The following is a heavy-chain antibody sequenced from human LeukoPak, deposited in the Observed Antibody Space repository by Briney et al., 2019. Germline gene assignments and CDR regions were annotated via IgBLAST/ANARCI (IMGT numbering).Heavy chain of an antibody. Sequence: ASVKVSCKASGYTFTSYGISWVRQAPGQGLEWMGWISAYNGNTNYAQKLQGRVTMTTDTSTSTAYMELRSLRSDDTAVYYCASYRGYCSSTSCQGGNWFDPWGQGTLVTVSS. V-gene: IGHV1-18*01. D-gene: IGHD2-2*01. J-gene: IGHJ5*02. CDR2: ISAYNGNT. CDR1: GYTFTSYG. CDR3: ASYRGYCSSTSCQGGNWFDP.